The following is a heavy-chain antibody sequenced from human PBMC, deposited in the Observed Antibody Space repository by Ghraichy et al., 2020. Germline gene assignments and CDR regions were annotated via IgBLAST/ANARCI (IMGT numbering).Heavy chain of an antibody. V-gene: IGHV4-39*01. CDR2: LYYGASS. CDR3: ARVGARAAAGVIDY. CDR1: GGSIGSSGYY. J-gene: IGHJ4*02. Sequence: GSLSLTCTVSGGSIGSSGYYWGWIRQPSGKGLEWIGRLYYGASSYYNPSLKSRVTISMYTPNNQFSLKLSSVTAADTAIYYCARVGARAAAGVIDYWGQGALVTVSS. D-gene: IGHD6-13*01.